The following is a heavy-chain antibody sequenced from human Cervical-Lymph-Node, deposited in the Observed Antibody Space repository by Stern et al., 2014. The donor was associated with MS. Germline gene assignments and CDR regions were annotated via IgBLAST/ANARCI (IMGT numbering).Heavy chain of an antibody. D-gene: IGHD1-26*01. J-gene: IGHJ4*02. CDR3: ASGLSPSRGATF. Sequence: VQLVESGGGLVKPGGSLRLSCTASGFTFSDYYMSWIRQAPGKGLEWVSYSSSGATTIYYADSVKGRFTISRDNAKNSLYLQMDSLRAEDTAVFYCASGLSPSRGATFWGQGTLVTVSS. V-gene: IGHV3-11*01. CDR2: SSSGATTI. CDR1: GFTFSDYY.